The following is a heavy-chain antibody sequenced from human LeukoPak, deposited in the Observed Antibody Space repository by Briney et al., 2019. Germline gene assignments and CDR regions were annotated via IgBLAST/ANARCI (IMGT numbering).Heavy chain of an antibody. V-gene: IGHV3-11*01. Sequence: PGGSLRLSCAASGFTFSDYYMSWIRQAPGKGLEWVSYISSSGSTIYYADSVKGRFTISSDNAKNSLYLQMNRLRAEDTAVYYCAGSLRSYYYYGMDVWGQGTTVTVSS. CDR1: GFTFSDYY. CDR3: AGSLRSYYYYGMDV. J-gene: IGHJ6*02. CDR2: ISSSGSTI. D-gene: IGHD5-12*01.